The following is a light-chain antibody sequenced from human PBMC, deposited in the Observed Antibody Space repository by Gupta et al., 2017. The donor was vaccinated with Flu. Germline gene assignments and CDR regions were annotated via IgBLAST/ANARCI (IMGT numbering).Light chain of an antibody. CDR1: QSVSSY. J-gene: IGKJ2*03. CDR3: QQRSNWPPS. CDR2: DAS. V-gene: IGKV3-11*01. Sequence: EIVLTQSPATLSLSPGERATLSCRASQSVSSYLAWYQQKPGQAPRLLIYDASNRATGIPARFSGSGYGTDFTLTISSLEPEDFAVYYCQQRSNWPPSVGQGTKLEIK.